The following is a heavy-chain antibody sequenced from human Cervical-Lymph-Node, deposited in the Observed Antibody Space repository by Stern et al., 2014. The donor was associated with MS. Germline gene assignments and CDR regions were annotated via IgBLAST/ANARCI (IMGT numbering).Heavy chain of an antibody. CDR3: ARRKTGWTGTTLFDVFDT. J-gene: IGHJ3*02. V-gene: IGHV1-8*01. D-gene: IGHD1/OR15-1a*01. Sequence: QVQLVESGAEVKKPGASVRVACKASGYPFTGYDITWVRQATGQGLEWMGWINPNSGATGNAQKFQGRVSMARDTSIDTIYMELNSLTSEDTGVYYCARRKTGWTGTTLFDVFDTWGQGTVVTVS. CDR2: INPNSGAT. CDR1: GYPFTGYD.